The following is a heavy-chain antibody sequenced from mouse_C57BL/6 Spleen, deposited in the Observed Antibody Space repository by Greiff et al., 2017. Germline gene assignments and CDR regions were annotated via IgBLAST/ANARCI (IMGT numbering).Heavy chain of an antibody. D-gene: IGHD3-1*01. Sequence: QVQLQQSEPELVKPGASVKISCKASGYAFSSSWMNWVKQRPGKGLEWIGRIYPGDGDTNYNGKFKGKATLTADKSSSTAYMQLSSLTSEDSAVYFCARSGQGYAMDYWGQGTSVTVSS. CDR2: IYPGDGDT. J-gene: IGHJ4*01. CDR3: ARSGQGYAMDY. V-gene: IGHV1-82*01. CDR1: GYAFSSSW.